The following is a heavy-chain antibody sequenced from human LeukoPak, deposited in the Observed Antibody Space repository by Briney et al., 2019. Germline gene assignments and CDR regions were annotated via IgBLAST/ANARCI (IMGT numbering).Heavy chain of an antibody. CDR3: VKDLNGTWSFDY. CDR2: ISSNEYDT. D-gene: IGHD2-8*01. CDR1: GFTFSAYF. V-gene: IGHV3-64D*06. J-gene: IGHJ4*02. Sequence: GGSLRFSCSASGFTFSAYFMHWVRQAPGKGLEYVSSISSNEYDTYYADSVKGRFTISRDDSKNTLFLQMSSLRAEDTAVYYCVKDLNGTWSFDYWGQGTLVTVSS.